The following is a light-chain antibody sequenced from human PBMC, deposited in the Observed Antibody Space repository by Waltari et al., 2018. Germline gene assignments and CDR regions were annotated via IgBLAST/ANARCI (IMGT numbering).Light chain of an antibody. CDR1: QGISSY. CDR3: QQYYSYPRAT. CDR2: AAS. V-gene: IGKV1-8*01. Sequence: AIRMTQSPSSFSASTGDRVTITCRASQGISSYLAWYQQKPGKAPKLLIYAASNLQSGVPSRFSGSGSGTDFTLTISCLQSEDFATYYCQQYYSYPRATFGQGTKLEIK. J-gene: IGKJ2*01.